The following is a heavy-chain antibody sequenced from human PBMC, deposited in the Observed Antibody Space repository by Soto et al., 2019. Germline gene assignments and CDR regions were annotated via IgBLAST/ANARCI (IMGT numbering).Heavy chain of an antibody. Sequence: QVQLQESGPGLVKPSGTLSLTCAVSSGSISSDSWWSWVRQPPGKGLEWIGEIYPSGSTNYNPPLKSRVILSVDKSKNQCSLKLTSVTAADTAVYYCARRGGGREATTHYYYFDMNVWGKGTTVTVSS. CDR1: SGSISSDSW. CDR2: IYPSGST. J-gene: IGHJ6*03. D-gene: IGHD5-12*01. V-gene: IGHV4-4*02. CDR3: ARRGGGREATTHYYYFDMNV.